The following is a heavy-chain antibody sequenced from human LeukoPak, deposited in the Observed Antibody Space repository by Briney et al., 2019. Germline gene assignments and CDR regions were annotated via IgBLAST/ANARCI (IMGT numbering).Heavy chain of an antibody. V-gene: IGHV3-74*01. CDR2: INSDGITT. CDR3: VRSPPYSSGWYRY. J-gene: IGHJ4*02. D-gene: IGHD6-19*01. CDR1: GFTFSSYW. Sequence: GGSLRLSCAASGFTFSSYWMHWVRQAPGKGLVWVSRINSDGITTTYADSVKGRFTICRDNAKNTLYLQMNSLRAEDTAVYYCVRSPPYSSGWYRYWGQGALVTVSS.